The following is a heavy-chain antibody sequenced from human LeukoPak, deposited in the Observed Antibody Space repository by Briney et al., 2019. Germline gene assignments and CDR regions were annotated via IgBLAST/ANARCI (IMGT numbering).Heavy chain of an antibody. V-gene: IGHV3-9*01. CDR1: GFNFDDFA. CDR2: ISWNGGNI. CDR3: AKVSIRGRRFDYLDL. Sequence: GGSLRLSCAASGFNFDDFAMHWVRQAPGKGLEWVSGISWNGGNIDYVDSVKGRFTISRDNAKNSLYLQMNALRTEDTAFYYCAKVSIRGRRFDYLDLWGQGTLVTVSS. J-gene: IGHJ4*02. D-gene: IGHD3-10*01.